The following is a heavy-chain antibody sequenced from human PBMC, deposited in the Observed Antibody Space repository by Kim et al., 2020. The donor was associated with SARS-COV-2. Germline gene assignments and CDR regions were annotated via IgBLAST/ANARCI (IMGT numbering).Heavy chain of an antibody. CDR2: ISYDGSNK. CDR3: ARDPTVYYDFWSGPYYF. J-gene: IGHJ4*01. D-gene: IGHD3-3*01. Sequence: GGSLRLSCAASGFTFSSYAMHWVRQAPGKGLEWVAVISYDGSNKYYADSVKGRFTISRDNSKNTLYLQMNSLRAEDTAVYYCARDPTVYYDFWSGPYYF. V-gene: IGHV3-30*04. CDR1: GFTFSSYA.